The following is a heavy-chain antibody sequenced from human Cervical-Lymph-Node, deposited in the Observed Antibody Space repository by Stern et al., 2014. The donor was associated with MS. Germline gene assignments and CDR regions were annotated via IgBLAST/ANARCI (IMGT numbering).Heavy chain of an antibody. CDR2: IYHSGSP. J-gene: IGHJ4*02. CDR3: ATVSGYYYPYYFDY. Sequence: QVQLQESGPGLVKPSGTLSLTCAVSGGSISSSNWWSWVRQPPGKGLEWIGEIYHSGSPTYTRSLKSRVTISVDKSKTQFSLKRSSVTAADTAVYYCATVSGYYYPYYFDYWGQGTLVTVSS. CDR1: GGSISSSNW. V-gene: IGHV4-4*02. D-gene: IGHD3-22*01.